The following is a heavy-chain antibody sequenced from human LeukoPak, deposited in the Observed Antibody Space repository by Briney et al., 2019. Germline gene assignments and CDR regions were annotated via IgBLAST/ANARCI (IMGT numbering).Heavy chain of an antibody. J-gene: IGHJ4*02. CDR2: ISGSGSTI. CDR1: GFTFSTSS. CDR3: ARDYGDYGEYFDS. V-gene: IGHV3-48*02. D-gene: IGHD4-17*01. Sequence: GGSLRLSCAASGFTFSTSSMDWVRQAPGKGLEWVSYISGSGSTIYSADSVKGRFTISRDNAKNSLYLQMNSLRDEDSAVYYCARDYGDYGEYFDSWGQGTLVTVSS.